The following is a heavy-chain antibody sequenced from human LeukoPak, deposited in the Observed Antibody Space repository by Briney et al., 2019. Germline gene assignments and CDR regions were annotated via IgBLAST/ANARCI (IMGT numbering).Heavy chain of an antibody. CDR3: AKLLTSGWRPIDY. CDR2: IRYDGGET. Sequence: GGSLRLSCAASGFTFNRRGMHWVRQAPGKGLEWVAFIRYDGGETFYADFVKGRFTISRDNSKNTLYVQMNSLRAEDTAVYYCAKLLTSGWRPIDYWGQGTLVTVSS. D-gene: IGHD6-19*01. J-gene: IGHJ4*02. V-gene: IGHV3-30*02. CDR1: GFTFNRRG.